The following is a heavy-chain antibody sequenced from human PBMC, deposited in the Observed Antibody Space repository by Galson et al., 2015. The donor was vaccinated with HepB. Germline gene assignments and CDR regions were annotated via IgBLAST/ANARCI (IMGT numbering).Heavy chain of an antibody. Sequence: SVKVSCKASGYTFTSNGISWVRQAPGQGLEWMGWISTNSGNTKYAQKFQDRVAMTTDTSTSTAYLEVRSLTSDDTAVYYCARDVRYAFEIWGAGTMVSVSS. CDR1: GYTFTSNG. CDR2: ISTNSGNT. CDR3: ARDVRYAFEI. J-gene: IGHJ3*02. V-gene: IGHV1-18*01. D-gene: IGHD3-10*01.